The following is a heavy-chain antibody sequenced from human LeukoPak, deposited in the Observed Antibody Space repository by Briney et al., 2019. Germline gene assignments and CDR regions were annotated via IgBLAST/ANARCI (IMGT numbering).Heavy chain of an antibody. J-gene: IGHJ3*01. CDR2: RNT. Sequence: GGSLRLSCATSGFTFSSYTMNWVRQTPGKGLQWVSTRNTHYADSVNGRFTISRDNSKNTLYLQMNSLRAEDTAVYYCAKKMGEMSAPTPFDFWGQGTMVTVSS. V-gene: IGHV3-23*01. CDR3: AKKMGEMSAPTPFDF. CDR1: GFTFSSYT. D-gene: IGHD5-24*01.